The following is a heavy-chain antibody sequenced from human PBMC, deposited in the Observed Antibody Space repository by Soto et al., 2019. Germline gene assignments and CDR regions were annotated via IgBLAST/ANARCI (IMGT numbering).Heavy chain of an antibody. Sequence: QVQLVESGGGVVQPGRSLRLSCAASGFTFSSYAMHWVRQAPGKGLEWVAVISYDGSNKYYADSVKGRFTISRDNSKNPLYLQMNSLRAEDTAVYYCARDRAFFFAMIVVVDAFDIWGQGTMVTVSS. CDR3: ARDRAFFFAMIVVVDAFDI. V-gene: IGHV3-30-3*01. D-gene: IGHD3-22*01. CDR2: ISYDGSNK. CDR1: GFTFSSYA. J-gene: IGHJ3*02.